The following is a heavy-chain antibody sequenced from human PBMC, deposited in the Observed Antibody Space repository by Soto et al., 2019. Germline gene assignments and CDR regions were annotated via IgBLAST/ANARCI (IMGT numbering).Heavy chain of an antibody. J-gene: IGHJ4*02. D-gene: IGHD3-22*01. CDR3: ARASYYYDSSGYCPFDY. CDR2: IIPIFGTA. V-gene: IGHV1-69*01. CDR1: GGTFSSYA. Sequence: QVQLVQSGAEVKKPGSSVKVSCKASGGTFSSYAISWVRQAPGQGLEWMGGIIPIFGTANYAQKFQGRVTITADESTSTAYMELSSLRSEDTAVYYCARASYYYDSSGYCPFDYWGQGTLVTVSS.